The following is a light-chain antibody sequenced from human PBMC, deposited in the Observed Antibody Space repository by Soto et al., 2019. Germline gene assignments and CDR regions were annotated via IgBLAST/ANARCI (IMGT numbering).Light chain of an antibody. CDR1: QDISNS. V-gene: IGKV1-27*01. J-gene: IGKJ4*01. CDR2: AAS. Sequence: DIQMTQSPSSLSASVGDRVTITCRASQDISNSLAWYQQRPGKVPNVLIHAASTLQSGVPSRFSGSGSGTDFTLTISSLQPEDVATYYCQKYDSTPLTFGGGTKVEI. CDR3: QKYDSTPLT.